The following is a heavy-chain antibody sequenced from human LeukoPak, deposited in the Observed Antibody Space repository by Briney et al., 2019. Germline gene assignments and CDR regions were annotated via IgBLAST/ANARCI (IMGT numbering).Heavy chain of an antibody. CDR2: IYSGSSST. D-gene: IGHD6-19*01. CDR3: ARVGSGWYDFDY. V-gene: IGHV3-53*04. CDR1: GFTVSSNY. J-gene: IGHJ4*02. Sequence: GGSLRLSCAASGFTVSSNYMSWVRQAPGKGLEWVSVIYSGSSSTYYTDSVKGRFTISRHNSKNTLHLQMNSLRAEDTAVYYCARVGSGWYDFDYWGQGTLVTVSS.